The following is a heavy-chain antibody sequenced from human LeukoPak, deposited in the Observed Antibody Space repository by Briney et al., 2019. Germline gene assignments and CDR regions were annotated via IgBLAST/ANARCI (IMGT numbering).Heavy chain of an antibody. V-gene: IGHV3-21*01. J-gene: IGHJ4*02. CDR2: ISSSSSYI. Sequence: TGGSLRLSCAASGFTLSNYSMNWVRQAPGKGLEWVVFISSSSSYIFYADSLKGRFTISRDNAKNSLYLQMNSLRADDTAVYYCARDLAYGDDGLWGQGTLVTVSS. CDR3: ARDLAYGDDGL. CDR1: GFTLSNYS. D-gene: IGHD4-17*01.